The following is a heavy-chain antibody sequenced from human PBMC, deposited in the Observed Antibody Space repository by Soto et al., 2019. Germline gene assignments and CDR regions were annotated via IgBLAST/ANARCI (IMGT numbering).Heavy chain of an antibody. D-gene: IGHD6-25*01. CDR2: ISISGDYR. Sequence: EGQLLQSGGGLVQPGESLRLSCAASGFTFSSSGMSWVRQAPGKGLEWVSSISISGDYRYYADSVKGRFTISRDNSKNTLYLQMSNLTAEDTALYYCATGGRFDLWGQGTVVAPSS. CDR1: GFTFSSSG. V-gene: IGHV3-23*01. CDR3: ATGGRFDL. J-gene: IGHJ3*01.